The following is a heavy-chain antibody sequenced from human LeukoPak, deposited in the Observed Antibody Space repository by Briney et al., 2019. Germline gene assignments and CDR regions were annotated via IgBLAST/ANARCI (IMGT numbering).Heavy chain of an antibody. V-gene: IGHV1-46*01. Sequence: ASVKVSCKTSGYTFSSHYWHWVRQAPGQGLEWIGIINPSGGSSGATTYAQKFRGRVSMTRDMSTNTVYMEMSSQRSEDTAVYYCAREHATSALDHWGQGTLVTVSS. CDR3: AREHATSALDH. CDR2: INPSGGSSGAT. D-gene: IGHD2-2*01. CDR1: GYTFSSHY. J-gene: IGHJ5*02.